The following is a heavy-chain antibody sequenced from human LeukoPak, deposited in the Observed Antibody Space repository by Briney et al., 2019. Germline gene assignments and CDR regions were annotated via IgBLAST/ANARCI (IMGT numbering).Heavy chain of an antibody. CDR1: GGSISSYY. CDR3: SRRRMVRGSYGMDV. V-gene: IGHV4-59*08. D-gene: IGHD3-10*01. CDR2: IYSSGST. J-gene: IGHJ6*02. Sequence: SETLSLTCTVSGGSISSYYWGWIRQPPGKGLEWIGYIYSSGSTNYNPSLKSRVTISVDTSKNQFSLRLSSVTAADTAMYYCSRRRMVRGSYGMDVWGQGTTVTVSS.